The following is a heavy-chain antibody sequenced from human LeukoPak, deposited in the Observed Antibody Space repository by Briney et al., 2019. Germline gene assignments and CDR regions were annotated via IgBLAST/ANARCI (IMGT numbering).Heavy chain of an antibody. J-gene: IGHJ4*02. CDR1: GGSFSGHY. CDR2: IYYSGST. V-gene: IGHV4-31*11. CDR3: AALLGDSSGYYMYYFDY. Sequence: PSETLSLTCAVYGGSFSGHYWSWIRQHPGKGLEWIGYIYYSGSTYYNPSLKSRVTISVDTSKNQFSLKLSSVTAADTAVYYCAALLGDSSGYYMYYFDYWGQGTLVTVSS. D-gene: IGHD3-22*01.